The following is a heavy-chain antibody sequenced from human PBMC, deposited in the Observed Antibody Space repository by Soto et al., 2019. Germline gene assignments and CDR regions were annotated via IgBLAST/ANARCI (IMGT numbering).Heavy chain of an antibody. CDR2: ISGSDGKT. D-gene: IGHD3-3*01. V-gene: IGHV3-23*01. CDR3: ARWSYLDY. Sequence: PVGSLSRSCVASGFGFVSYALTWVRQAPGKGLEWVSTISGSDGKTFYADAVKGRFSISRDISQSTLYLQMNSLRADDMAIYYCARWSYLDYWGQGTRVTVSS. CDR1: GFGFVSYA. J-gene: IGHJ4*02.